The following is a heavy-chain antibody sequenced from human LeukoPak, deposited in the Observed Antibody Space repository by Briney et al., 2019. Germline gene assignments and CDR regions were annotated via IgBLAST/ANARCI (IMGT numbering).Heavy chain of an antibody. Sequence: GGSLRLSCVVSGFXFSGYSMNWVRQAPGKGLEWVSYISGSSSTIFYADSMKGRFTVSRDNAKNSLYLQMNSLRAEDTAVYYCARDALRGYFDLWGRGTLVTVSS. V-gene: IGHV3-48*01. CDR3: ARDALRGYFDL. CDR1: GFXFSGYS. CDR2: ISGSSSTI. J-gene: IGHJ2*01.